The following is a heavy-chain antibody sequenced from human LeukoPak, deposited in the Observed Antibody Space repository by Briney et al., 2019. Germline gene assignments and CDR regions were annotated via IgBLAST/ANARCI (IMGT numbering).Heavy chain of an antibody. CDR2: VFHSGPT. Sequence: PSETLSLTCDVSGASISNGNWWSWVRQPPGKGLEWIGEVFHSGPTNYNPSLKNRVTMSVDKSKNHFSLKMTSMTAADTAVHYCAREGSVSGDAFDIWGQGTLVTVSS. D-gene: IGHD3-10*01. CDR1: GASISNGNW. V-gene: IGHV4-4*02. J-gene: IGHJ3*02. CDR3: AREGSVSGDAFDI.